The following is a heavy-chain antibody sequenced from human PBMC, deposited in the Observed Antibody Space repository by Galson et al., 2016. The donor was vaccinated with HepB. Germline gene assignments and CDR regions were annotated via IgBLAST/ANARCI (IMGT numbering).Heavy chain of an antibody. V-gene: IGHV1-3*01. CDR2: SNSGST. D-gene: IGHD3-10*01. CDR1: GFTFDNYA. CDR3: ARNGKPPWPPRYGYYSGVDV. Sequence: SVKVSCKASGFTFDNYALHWIRQAPGQSFEWMGWSNSGSTKYSPRFQGRITITRDASASTLYLELSGLRSKDTAVYYCARNGKPPWPPRYGYYSGVDVWGRGTTVVVSS. J-gene: IGHJ6*02.